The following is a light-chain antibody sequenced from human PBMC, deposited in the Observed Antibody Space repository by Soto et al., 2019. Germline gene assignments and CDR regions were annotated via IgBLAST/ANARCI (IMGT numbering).Light chain of an antibody. CDR3: LQDYDLPYP. J-gene: IGKJ2*01. Sequence: AIQMTQSPPSMSASVGDRVIITCRASQDIRVDVGWLQQRPGHAPNLLIYAASTLHTGVPSTFTGSGSGTDFTLPINDLQPEDVETYFCLQDYDLPYPFCQGTKLEI. V-gene: IGKV1-6*01. CDR2: AAS. CDR1: QDIRVD.